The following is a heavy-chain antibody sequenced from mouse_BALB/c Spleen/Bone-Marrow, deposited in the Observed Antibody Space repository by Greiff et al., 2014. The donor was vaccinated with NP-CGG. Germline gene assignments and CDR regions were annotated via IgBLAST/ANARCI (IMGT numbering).Heavy chain of an antibody. D-gene: IGHD1-1*01. CDR3: AREGLRRRAAMDY. CDR1: GFTFSSYA. CDR2: ISSGGSYT. J-gene: IGHJ4*01. Sequence: EVKLVESGGGLVKPGGPLKLSCAASGFTFSSYAMSWVRQSPEKRLEWVAEISSGGSYTYYPDNVTGRFIISRGNAKNTLYLEMSSLRSEDTAMYYCAREGLRRRAAMDYWGQGNSGTVPS. V-gene: IGHV5-9-4*01.